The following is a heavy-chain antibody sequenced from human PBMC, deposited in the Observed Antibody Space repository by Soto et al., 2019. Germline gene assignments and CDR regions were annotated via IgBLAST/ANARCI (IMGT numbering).Heavy chain of an antibody. CDR2: FHYSGGT. D-gene: IGHD2-15*01. CDR1: GDSISSGSSY. J-gene: IGHJ4*02. V-gene: IGHV4-31*03. Sequence: QVHLQDSGPGLVTPSQTLSLTCTVSGDSISSGSSYWRWISQHPGKGLEWIGYFHYSGGTHYNPSVKRRATLSEDTAKNQFSLKLSSVTAADTEVYYCARGDQILSFDYWCQGTLVTVSS. CDR3: ARGDQILSFDY.